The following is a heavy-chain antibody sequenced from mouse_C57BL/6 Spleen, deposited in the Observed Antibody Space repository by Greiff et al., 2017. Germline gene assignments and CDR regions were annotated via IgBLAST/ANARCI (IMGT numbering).Heavy chain of an antibody. V-gene: IGHV1-64*01. CDR3: ARSPSNYARDY. Sequence: QVQLQQPGAELVKPGASVKLSCKASGYTFTSYWMHWVKQRPGQGLEWIGMIHPNSGSTNYNEKFKSKATLTVDKSSSTAYMQLSSLTSEDSAVYYCARSPSNYARDYWGQGTSVTVSS. CDR1: GYTFTSYW. CDR2: IHPNSGST. J-gene: IGHJ4*01.